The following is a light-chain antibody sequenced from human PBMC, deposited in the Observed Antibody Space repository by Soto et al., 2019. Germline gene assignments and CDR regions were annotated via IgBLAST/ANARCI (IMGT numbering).Light chain of an antibody. Sequence: EIVLTQSPGTLSLSPGERASLSCRASQSIANSLAWYQQKPGQAPRLLIFGASNRATGIPARFSGSGSGTEFTLTISSLQPDDFATYYCRQYNSYSWTFGQGTKVDIK. CDR1: QSIANS. J-gene: IGKJ1*01. CDR3: RQYNSYSWT. CDR2: GAS. V-gene: IGKV3D-15*01.